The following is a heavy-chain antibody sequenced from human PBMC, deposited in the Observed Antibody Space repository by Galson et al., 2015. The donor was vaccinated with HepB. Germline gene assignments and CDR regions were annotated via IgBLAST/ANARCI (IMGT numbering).Heavy chain of an antibody. J-gene: IGHJ4*02. Sequence: SLRLSCAASGFTFSSYAMHWVRQAPGKGLEWVAVISYDGSNKHYADSVKGRFTISRDNAKNSLYLQMNSLRAEDTAVYYCARDSSSWVLWGQGTLVTVSS. CDR3: ARDSSSWVL. CDR2: ISYDGSNK. D-gene: IGHD6-13*01. V-gene: IGHV3-30-3*01. CDR1: GFTFSSYA.